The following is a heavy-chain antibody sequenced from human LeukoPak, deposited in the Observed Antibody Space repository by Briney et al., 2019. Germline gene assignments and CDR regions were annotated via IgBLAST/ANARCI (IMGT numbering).Heavy chain of an antibody. V-gene: IGHV1-69*13. CDR3: ARGSCGGDCSFDY. CDR1: GGTFSSYA. Sequence: SVKVSCKASGGTFSSYAISWVRQAPGQGLEWMGGIIPIFGTANYAQKFQGRVTITADESTSTAYMELSSLRSEDTAVYYCARGSCGGDCSFDYWGQGTLVTASS. CDR2: IIPIFGTA. J-gene: IGHJ4*02. D-gene: IGHD2-21*02.